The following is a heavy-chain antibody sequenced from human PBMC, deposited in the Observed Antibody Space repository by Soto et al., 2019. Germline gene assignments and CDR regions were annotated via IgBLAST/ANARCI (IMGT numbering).Heavy chain of an antibody. V-gene: IGHV4-30-4*01. CDR2: IYYSGST. CDR3: ARDHTAGWYFDY. D-gene: IGHD6-19*01. J-gene: IGHJ4*02. CDR1: GGSISSGDYY. Sequence: SETLSLTCTVSGGSISSGDYYWSWIRQPPGKGLEWIGYIYYSGSTYYNPSLKSRVTISVDRSKNQFSLKVSSVTVADTAVYFCARDHTAGWYFDYWGQGTLVTVSS.